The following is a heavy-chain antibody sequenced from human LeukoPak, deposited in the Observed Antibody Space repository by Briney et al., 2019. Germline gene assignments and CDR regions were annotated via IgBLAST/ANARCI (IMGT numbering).Heavy chain of an antibody. D-gene: IGHD6-19*01. CDR1: GGTFSSYA. J-gene: IGHJ6*03. Sequence: ASVKVSCKASGGTFSSYAISWVRQAPGQGLEWMGGIIPIFGTANYAQKFQGRVTITADKSTSTAYMELSSLRSEDTAVYYCARAIAVAGKKGEVYYYYYMDVWGKGTTVTVSS. V-gene: IGHV1-69*06. CDR2: IIPIFGTA. CDR3: ARAIAVAGKKGEVYYYYYMDV.